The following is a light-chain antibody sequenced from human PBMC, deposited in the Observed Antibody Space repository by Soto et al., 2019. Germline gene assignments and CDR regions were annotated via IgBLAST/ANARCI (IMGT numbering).Light chain of an antibody. Sequence: QSALTQPPSASGSPGQSVTISCTGTSSDVGGYPFVSWYQQHPGKAPKVLIYYVNKRPSGVPDRLSGSKSGNTASLTVSGLQAEDEADYYCSSRARSDEPIVFGTGTKLTVL. V-gene: IGLV2-8*01. J-gene: IGLJ1*01. CDR1: SSDVGGYPF. CDR2: YVN. CDR3: SSRARSDEPIV.